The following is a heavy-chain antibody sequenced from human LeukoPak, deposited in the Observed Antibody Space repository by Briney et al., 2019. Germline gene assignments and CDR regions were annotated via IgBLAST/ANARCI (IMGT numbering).Heavy chain of an antibody. CDR1: GGTFSSYA. CDR2: IIPIFGTA. D-gene: IGHD2-15*01. Sequence: SVKVSCKASGGTFSSYAISWVRQAPGQGLEWMGRIIPIFGTANYAQKFQGRVTITTDESTSTAYMELSSLRSEDTAVYYCARDFEHQYSSGGSCYAGYWGQGTLVTVSS. CDR3: ARDFEHQYSSGGSCYAGY. J-gene: IGHJ4*02. V-gene: IGHV1-69*05.